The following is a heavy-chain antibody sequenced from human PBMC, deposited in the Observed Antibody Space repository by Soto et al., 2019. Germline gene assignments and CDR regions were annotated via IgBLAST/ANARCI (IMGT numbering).Heavy chain of an antibody. CDR2: TYYRSKWYN. Sequence: PSQTLSLTCAISGDSVSSNSAAWNWIRQSPSRGLEWLGRTYYRSKWYNDYAISVKSRITINPDTSKNQFSLQLNSVTPEDTAVYYCARDPTYYDILTGYYPHYYYYGMDVWGQGTTVTVSS. CDR1: GDSVSSNSAA. V-gene: IGHV6-1*01. J-gene: IGHJ6*02. CDR3: ARDPTYYDILTGYYPHYYYYGMDV. D-gene: IGHD3-9*01.